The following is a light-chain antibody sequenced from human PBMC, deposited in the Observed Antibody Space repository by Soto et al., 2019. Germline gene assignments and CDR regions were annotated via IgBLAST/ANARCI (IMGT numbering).Light chain of an antibody. J-gene: IGLJ3*02. V-gene: IGLV2-11*01. CDR3: CSYAGNSLWV. CDR1: SSNVGAYNY. CDR2: DVS. Sequence: QSALTQPRSVSGSPGQSVTISCTGTSSNVGAYNYVSWYQQYPGKGPRLMIYDVSKWPSGVPDRFSGSKSGNTASLTIAGLQAEDEADYYCCSYAGNSLWVFGGGTKLTVL.